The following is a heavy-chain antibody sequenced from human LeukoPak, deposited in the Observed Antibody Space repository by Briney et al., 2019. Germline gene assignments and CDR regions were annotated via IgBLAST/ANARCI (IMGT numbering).Heavy chain of an antibody. CDR2: INPNSGGT. CDR3: ARALSIVGDQLPPLRY. V-gene: IGHV1-2*02. Sequence: ASVKVCCKASGYTFTGYYMHWVRQAPGQGLEWMGWINPNSGGTNYAQKFQGGVTMTRDTSISTAYMELSRLRSDDTAVYYCARALSIVGDQLPPLRYWGQGTLVTVSS. D-gene: IGHD1-26*01. CDR1: GYTFTGYY. J-gene: IGHJ4*02.